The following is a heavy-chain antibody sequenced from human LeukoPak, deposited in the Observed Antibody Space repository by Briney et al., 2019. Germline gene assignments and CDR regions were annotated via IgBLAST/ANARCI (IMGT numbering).Heavy chain of an antibody. CDR3: ARHYCSGGSCYFDY. D-gene: IGHD2-15*01. CDR1: GVSISTYS. CDR2: IYYSGST. J-gene: IGHJ4*02. Sequence: SETLSLTCTVSGVSISTYSWTWIRQPPGKGLEWIGYIYYSGSTNYNPSLKSRVTISVDTSKNQFSLKLSSVTAADTAVYYCARHYCSGGSCYFDYWGQGTLVTVSS. V-gene: IGHV4-59*08.